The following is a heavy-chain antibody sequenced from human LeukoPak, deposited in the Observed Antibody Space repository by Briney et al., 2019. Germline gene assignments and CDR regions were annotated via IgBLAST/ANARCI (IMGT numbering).Heavy chain of an antibody. Sequence: PGGSLRLSCAASGFTVSSYYWGWIRQPPGKGLEWIGSIYYSGSAYYNPSLKSRVTISVDTSKSQFSLKVTSVTAADTAVYYCARGYSIGYWGQGTLVTVSS. CDR2: IYYSGSA. CDR3: ARGYSIGY. J-gene: IGHJ4*02. V-gene: IGHV4-39*07. CDR1: GFTVSSYY. D-gene: IGHD1-26*01.